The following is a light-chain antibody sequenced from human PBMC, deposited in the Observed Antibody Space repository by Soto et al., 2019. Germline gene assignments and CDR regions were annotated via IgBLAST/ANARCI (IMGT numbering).Light chain of an antibody. J-gene: IGLJ3*02. CDR1: SGYSNYK. V-gene: IGLV9-49*01. CDR3: GADHGIWSNFVRV. CDR2: VGTGGIVG. Sequence: QSVLTQPPSASASLGASVTLTCTLSSGYSNYKVDGYQQRPGKGPRFVMRVGTGGIVGSKGDGIPDRFSVLGSGLNRYLTSKNIQEEDESDYHCGADHGIWSNFVRVFGGATKLTVL.